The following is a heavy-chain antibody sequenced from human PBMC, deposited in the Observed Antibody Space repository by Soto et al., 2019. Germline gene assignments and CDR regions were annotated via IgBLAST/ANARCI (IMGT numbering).Heavy chain of an antibody. Sequence: SETLSLTCAVSGGSISSGGYSWSWIRQPPGKGLEWIGYIYYSGSTYYNPSLKSRVTISVDTSKNQFSLKLSSVTAADTAVYYCSHGYYQYFNSWGQGTLVTVSS. V-gene: IGHV4-30-4*07. D-gene: IGHD5-18*01. J-gene: IGHJ4*02. CDR1: GGSISSGGYS. CDR2: IYYSGST. CDR3: SHGYYQYFNS.